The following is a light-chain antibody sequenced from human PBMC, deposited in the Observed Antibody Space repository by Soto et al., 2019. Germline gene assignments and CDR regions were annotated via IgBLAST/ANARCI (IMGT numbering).Light chain of an antibody. CDR3: QQSYNTPWT. Sequence: DIQMAQSPSSLSASVGDRVTITCRASQSISSYLHSYQQKPGKAPKLLIYAASSLQSGVPSRFSGSGSGTDFTLTISSLQPEDFATYYCQQSYNTPWTFGQGTKVEIK. V-gene: IGKV1-39*01. J-gene: IGKJ1*01. CDR2: AAS. CDR1: QSISSY.